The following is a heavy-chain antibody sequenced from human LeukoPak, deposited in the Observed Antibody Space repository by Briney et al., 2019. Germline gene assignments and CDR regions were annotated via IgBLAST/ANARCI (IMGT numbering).Heavy chain of an antibody. CDR2: IDVSGRMT. Sequence: GGSLRLSCAASGFTFNRHGMSWVRQAPGKGLEWVSGIDVSGRMTYYADSVKGRFTISRDNSKSTLYLQMNSLRDDDSAAYFCARVYLERLTAGYFDHWGQGTQVTVSP. D-gene: IGHD2-8*01. J-gene: IGHJ4*02. V-gene: IGHV3-23*01. CDR1: GFTFNRHG. CDR3: ARVYLERLTAGYFDH.